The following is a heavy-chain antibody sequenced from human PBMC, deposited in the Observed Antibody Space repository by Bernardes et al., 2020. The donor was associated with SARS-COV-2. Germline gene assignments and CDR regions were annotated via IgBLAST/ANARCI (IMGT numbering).Heavy chain of an antibody. Sequence: SGTLTLTCAVHGGSLSGYFWTWIRQPPGTGLAWMGEVQHSGRTHYNPSLKSRVSMSLYTADNLFSLSLRSVTAADTAVYYCARGRRYVAGFFDLWGRGTLVSVSS. D-gene: IGHD1-20*01. CDR1: GGSLSGYF. V-gene: IGHV4-34*01. J-gene: IGHJ2*01. CDR2: VQHSGRT. CDR3: ARGRRYVAGFFDL.